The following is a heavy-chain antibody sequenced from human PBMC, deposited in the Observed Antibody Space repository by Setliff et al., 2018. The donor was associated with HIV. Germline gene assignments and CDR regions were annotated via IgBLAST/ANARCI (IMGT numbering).Heavy chain of an antibody. CDR3: SRGMDYYDTSGYYQYNFDY. CDR1: GYTFTGYY. Sequence: ASVKVSCKASGYTFTGYYMHWVRQAPGQGLEWMGWINPNNGGTNYAQKFQGRVTMTTDTSTSAAYMELRSLKSDDTAAYYCSRGMDYYDTSGYYQYNFDYWGQGTLVTVSS. V-gene: IGHV1-2*02. D-gene: IGHD3-22*01. CDR2: INPNNGGT. J-gene: IGHJ4*02.